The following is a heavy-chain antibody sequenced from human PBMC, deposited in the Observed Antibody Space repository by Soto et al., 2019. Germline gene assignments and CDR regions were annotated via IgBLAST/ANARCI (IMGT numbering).Heavy chain of an antibody. V-gene: IGHV4-39*01. Sequence: SETLSLTCTVSGGSISSTSYYWGWIRQPPGKGLEWIGGVYSSGTTYHNPSLKSRVTISVDTSKNQFSLKLSSVTAADTAVYYCVRHVFITVVWGVVITVEYYSGLGVWVQGTTITVPS. J-gene: IGHJ6*02. CDR1: GGSISSTSYY. CDR2: VYSSGTT. CDR3: VRHVFITVVWGVVITVEYYSGLGV. D-gene: IGHD3-10*01.